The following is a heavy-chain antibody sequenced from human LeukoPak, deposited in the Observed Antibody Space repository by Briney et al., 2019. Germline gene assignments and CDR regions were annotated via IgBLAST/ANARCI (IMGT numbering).Heavy chain of an antibody. V-gene: IGHV3-23*01. CDR1: AFTFSSYA. CDR3: ARTYYDILTGYNPYFDY. Sequence: GGSLRLPCAASAFTFSSYAMHWVRQAPAKGLEWVSDISGSGGSTYYADSVKGRFTISRDNSKNSLYLQMNSLRAEDTAVYYCARTYYDILTGYNPYFDYWGQGTLVTVSS. J-gene: IGHJ4*02. CDR2: ISGSGGST. D-gene: IGHD3-9*01.